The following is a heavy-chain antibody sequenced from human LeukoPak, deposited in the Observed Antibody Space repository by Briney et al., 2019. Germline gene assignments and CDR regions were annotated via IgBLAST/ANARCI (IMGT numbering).Heavy chain of an antibody. Sequence: PSETLSLTCAVSDDSITMYYWTWIRRPPGKGLEWIGYVDHTGSTNFNPSLNGRVSISRDTSKNLFSLRLRSVTAADTGVYFCARGRVSSSTWYSTYYYYFYMDVWGKGTTVTVSS. V-gene: IGHV4-59*01. CDR2: VDHTGST. J-gene: IGHJ6*03. D-gene: IGHD1-1*01. CDR3: ARGRVSSSTWYSTYYYYFYMDV. CDR1: DDSITMYY.